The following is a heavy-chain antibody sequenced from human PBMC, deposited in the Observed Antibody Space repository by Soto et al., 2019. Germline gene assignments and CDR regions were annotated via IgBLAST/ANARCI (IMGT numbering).Heavy chain of an antibody. CDR3: AREISSQTAMVAYYFDY. V-gene: IGHV1-69*13. J-gene: IGHJ4*02. Sequence: ASVKVSCKASGGTFSSYAISWVRQAPGQGLEWMGGIIPIFGTANYAQKFQGRVTITADESTSTAYMELSSLRSEDTAVYYCAREISSQTAMVAYYFDYWGQGTLVTVSS. CDR2: IIPIFGTA. CDR1: GGTFSSYA. D-gene: IGHD5-18*01.